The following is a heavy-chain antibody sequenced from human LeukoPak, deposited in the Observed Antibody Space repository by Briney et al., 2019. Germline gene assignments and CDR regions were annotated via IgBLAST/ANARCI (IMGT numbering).Heavy chain of an antibody. CDR3: ARGEDILTFFDY. CDR2: IKQDGSEK. V-gene: IGHV3-7*01. CDR1: GFTFSSCW. Sequence: GGSLRLSCAASGFTFSSCWMSWVRQAPGKGLEWVANIKQDGSEKYYVDSVKGRFTISRDNAKNSLYLQMNSLRAEDTAVYYCARGEDILTFFDYWGQGTLVTVSS. D-gene: IGHD3-9*01. J-gene: IGHJ4*02.